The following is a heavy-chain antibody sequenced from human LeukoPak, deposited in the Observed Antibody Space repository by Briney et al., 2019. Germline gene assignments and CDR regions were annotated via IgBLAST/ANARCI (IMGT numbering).Heavy chain of an antibody. CDR3: ARAGIAVAGTTGPSYYFDY. D-gene: IGHD6-19*01. V-gene: IGHV4-59*01. J-gene: IGHJ4*02. CDR2: LYYSGST. CDR1: DGSISSYY. Sequence: SETLSLTCTVSDGSISSYYWSWIRQSPGKGLEWIGYLYYSGSTNYNPSLKSRVTISVDTSENQFSLKLSSVTAADTAVYYCARAGIAVAGTTGPSYYFDYWGQGTLVTVSS.